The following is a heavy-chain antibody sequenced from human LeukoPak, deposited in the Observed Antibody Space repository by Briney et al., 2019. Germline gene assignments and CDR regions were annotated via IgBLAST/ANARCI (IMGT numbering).Heavy chain of an antibody. J-gene: IGHJ4*02. CDR1: GFMFSSNW. CDR3: ARDSVGATNYFDY. D-gene: IGHD1-26*01. Sequence: GGSLRLSCAASGFMFSSNWMSWVRLAPGKGLEWVAVISYDGSNKYYADSVKGRFTISRDNSKNTLYLQMNSLRAEDTAVYYCARDSVGATNYFDYWGQGTLVTVSS. CDR2: ISYDGSNK. V-gene: IGHV3-30*03.